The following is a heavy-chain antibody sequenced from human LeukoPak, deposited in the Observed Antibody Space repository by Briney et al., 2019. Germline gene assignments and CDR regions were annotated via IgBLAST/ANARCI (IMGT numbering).Heavy chain of an antibody. V-gene: IGHV3-7*01. CDR2: IKQDGSEK. CDR3: ARDGWGVTTYNWFDP. Sequence: GGSLRLSCVASGFTFGTYWMSWVRQAPGKGLEWVANIKQDGSEKDYVDSVKGRFTISRDNAKNSLYLQMNSLRVEGTAVYYCARDGWGVTTYNWFDPWGQGALVTVSS. J-gene: IGHJ5*02. CDR1: GFTFGTYW. D-gene: IGHD1-26*01.